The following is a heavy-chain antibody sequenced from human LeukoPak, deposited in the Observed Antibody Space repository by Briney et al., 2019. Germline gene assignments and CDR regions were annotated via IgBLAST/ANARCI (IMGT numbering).Heavy chain of an antibody. Sequence: SETLSLTCSVAGGSISRSTYYWAWIRQPPGKGLEWIGTIYYSGSTYYNPSLKSAAIISVDTSKNQFSLKLTSVTAADTAVYFCARLYSSAWFGRYFDSWGQGTLVTVSS. CDR3: ARLYSSAWFGRYFDS. CDR1: GGSISRSTYY. D-gene: IGHD6-19*01. J-gene: IGHJ4*02. CDR2: IYYSGST. V-gene: IGHV4-39*01.